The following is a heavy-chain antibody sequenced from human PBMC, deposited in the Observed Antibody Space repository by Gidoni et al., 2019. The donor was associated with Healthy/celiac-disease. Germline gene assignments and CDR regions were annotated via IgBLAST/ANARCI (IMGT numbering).Heavy chain of an antibody. V-gene: IGHV3-48*02. D-gene: IGHD6-13*01. CDR2: ISSGSDTI. Sequence: EVQLEESGGGLVQPGGSLRLSCEFSGFTFSSYSMNWVRQAPGKGLEWLSYISSGSDTIYYADSVKGRFTISRDNARNSLYLQINSARDEDTAVYYCASWIAAALDYWGQGTQVTVSS. J-gene: IGHJ4*02. CDR1: GFTFSSYS. CDR3: ASWIAAALDY.